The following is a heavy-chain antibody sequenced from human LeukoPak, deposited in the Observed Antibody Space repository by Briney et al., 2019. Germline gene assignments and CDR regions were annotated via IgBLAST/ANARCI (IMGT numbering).Heavy chain of an antibody. CDR3: ARDIEWFGESYPSDV. CDR2: IWYDGSNK. Sequence: GGSLRLSCAASGFTFSSYGMHWVRQAPGKGLEWVAVIWYDGSNKYYADSVKGRFTISRDNSKDTLYLQMNSLRAGDTAVYYCARDIEWFGESYPSDVWGQGTTVTVSS. J-gene: IGHJ6*02. CDR1: GFTFSSYG. V-gene: IGHV3-33*01. D-gene: IGHD3-10*01.